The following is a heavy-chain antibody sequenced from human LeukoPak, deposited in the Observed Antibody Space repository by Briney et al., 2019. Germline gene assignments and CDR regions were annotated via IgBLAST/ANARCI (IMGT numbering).Heavy chain of an antibody. J-gene: IGHJ3*02. D-gene: IGHD3-3*01. CDR2: IYSTGST. CDR3: ATTTSILAFDI. V-gene: IGHV4-4*07. CDR1: GDSISSYY. Sequence: SETLSLTCTVSGDSISSYYCNWIRQPAGKGPEYIGRIYSTGSTNYNPSLKSRVTMSVDTSKNHFSLKLSSVTAADTTVYYCATTTSILAFDIWGQGTMVTVSS.